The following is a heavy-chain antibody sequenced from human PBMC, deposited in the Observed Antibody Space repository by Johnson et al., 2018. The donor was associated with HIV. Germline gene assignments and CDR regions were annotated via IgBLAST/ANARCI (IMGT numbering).Heavy chain of an antibody. CDR3: ARVVMITFGGVIALDAFDI. V-gene: IGHV3-30*02. CDR2: IRYDGSNK. D-gene: IGHD3-16*02. Sequence: VQLVESGGGVVQPGGSLRLSCAASGFTFSSYGMHWVRQAPGKGLEWVAFIRYDGSNKYYADSVNGRFTISRDNAKNSLYLQMNSLRAEDTALYYCARVVMITFGGVIALDAFDIWGQGTMVTVSS. J-gene: IGHJ3*02. CDR1: GFTFSSYG.